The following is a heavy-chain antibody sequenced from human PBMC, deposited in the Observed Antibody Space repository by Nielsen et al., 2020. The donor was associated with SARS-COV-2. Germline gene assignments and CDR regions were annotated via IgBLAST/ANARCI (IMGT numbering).Heavy chain of an antibody. CDR3: AKTPVGSTVYYFDY. V-gene: IGHV3-23*01. J-gene: IGHJ4*02. Sequence: GESLKISCAASGFTFSSYAMSWVRQAPGKGLEWVSAISGSGGSTYYADSVKGRFTISRDNSKNTLYLQMNSLRAEDTAVYYCAKTPVGSTVYYFDYWGQGTLVTASS. D-gene: IGHD6-13*01. CDR2: ISGSGGST. CDR1: GFTFSSYA.